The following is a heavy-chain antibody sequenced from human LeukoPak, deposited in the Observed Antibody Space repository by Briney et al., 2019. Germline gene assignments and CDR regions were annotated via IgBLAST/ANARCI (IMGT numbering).Heavy chain of an antibody. D-gene: IGHD3-9*01. V-gene: IGHV3-30*02. CDR3: AKDRTFDWPPGEGMDV. Sequence: GGSLRLSCAASGFTFSSYGMHWVRQAPGKGLEWVAFIRYDGSNKYYADSVKGRFTISRDNSKNTLYLQMNSLRAEDTAVYYCAKDRTFDWPPGEGMDVWGQGTTVTVSS. CDR1: GFTFSSYG. J-gene: IGHJ6*02. CDR2: IRYDGSNK.